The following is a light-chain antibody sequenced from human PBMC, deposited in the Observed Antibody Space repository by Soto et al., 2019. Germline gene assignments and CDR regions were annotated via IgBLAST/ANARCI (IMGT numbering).Light chain of an antibody. CDR2: GTS. CDR3: QHYNNWPLT. Sequence: EIGMTQSPATLSVSPGERTTLSCRASQSVSYNLAWYQQKLSQAPRLLIYGTSTRATGIPARFSGSGSGTEFTLTISSLQSEDFAVYYCQHYNNWPLTFGGGTKVDIK. V-gene: IGKV3-15*01. J-gene: IGKJ4*01. CDR1: QSVSYN.